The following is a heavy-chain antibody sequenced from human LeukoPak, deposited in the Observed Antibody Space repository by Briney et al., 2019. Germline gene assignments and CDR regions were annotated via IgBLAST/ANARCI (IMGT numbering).Heavy chain of an antibody. CDR3: ARVSQQNTIFGVVIIRLDAFDI. CDR2: ISSSSSYI. J-gene: IGHJ3*02. D-gene: IGHD3-3*01. Sequence: GGSLRLSCAASGFTFSSYSMNWVRQAPGKGLEWVSSISSSSSYIYYAESVKGRFTISRNNAKKSLYLQMNSLRAEDTAVYYCARVSQQNTIFGVVIIRLDAFDIWGQGTMVTVSS. CDR1: GFTFSSYS. V-gene: IGHV3-21*01.